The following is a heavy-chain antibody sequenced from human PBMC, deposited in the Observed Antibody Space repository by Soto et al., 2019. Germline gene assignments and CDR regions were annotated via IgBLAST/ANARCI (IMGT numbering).Heavy chain of an antibody. J-gene: IGHJ5*02. V-gene: IGHV4-4*02. CDR3: ARLRIATNNYKWFDP. CDR2: IYHSGST. D-gene: IGHD2-21*01. Sequence: PSETLSLTCAVSGGSISSSNWWSWVRQPPGKGLEWIGEIYHSGSTNYNPSLKSRVTISVDKSKNQFSLNLRLVTAADTAVYYCARLRIATNNYKWFDPWGQGTLVTVSS. CDR1: GGSISSSNW.